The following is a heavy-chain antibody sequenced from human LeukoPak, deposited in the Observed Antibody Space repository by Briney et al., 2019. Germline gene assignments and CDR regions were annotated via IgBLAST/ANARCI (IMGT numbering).Heavy chain of an antibody. D-gene: IGHD3-16*01. CDR3: ARWGLVAVFDY. CDR1: GGSISSYY. Sequence: SETLSPTCTVSGGSISSYYWSWIRQPPGKGLEWIGYIYYSGSTNYNPSLKSRVTISVDTSKNQFSLKLSSVTAADTAVYYCARWGLVAVFDYWGQGTLVTVSS. V-gene: IGHV4-59*01. CDR2: IYYSGST. J-gene: IGHJ4*02.